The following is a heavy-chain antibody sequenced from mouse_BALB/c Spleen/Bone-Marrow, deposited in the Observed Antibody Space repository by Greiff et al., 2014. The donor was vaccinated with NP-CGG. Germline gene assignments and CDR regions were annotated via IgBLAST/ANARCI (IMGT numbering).Heavy chain of an antibody. CDR3: ARYYDYDWYFDV. CDR1: GYTFTDYV. CDR2: IYPGSGST. J-gene: IGHJ1*01. D-gene: IGHD2-4*01. Sequence: QVQLQQSGPELVKPGASVKMSCKASGYTFTDYVISWVKQRTGQGLEWIGEIYPGSGSTYYNEKFKGKATLTADKSSNTAYMQLSSLTSEDSAVYFCARYYDYDWYFDVWGEGTTVTVSS. V-gene: IGHV1-81*01.